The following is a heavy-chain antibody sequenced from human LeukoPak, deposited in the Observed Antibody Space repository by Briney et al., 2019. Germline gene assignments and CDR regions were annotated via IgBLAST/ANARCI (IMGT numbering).Heavy chain of an antibody. Sequence: GGSLRLSCAASGFTFSNYVIHWVRQPPGKGLEGVSLIRYDGSSKYYADSVRGRFTISRDNYKNTLYLQMNSLRAEDTAVYYCARYSGNYGLDYWGQGTLVTVSS. D-gene: IGHD4-17*01. V-gene: IGHV3-30*02. J-gene: IGHJ4*02. CDR2: IRYDGSSK. CDR3: ARYSGNYGLDY. CDR1: GFTFSNYV.